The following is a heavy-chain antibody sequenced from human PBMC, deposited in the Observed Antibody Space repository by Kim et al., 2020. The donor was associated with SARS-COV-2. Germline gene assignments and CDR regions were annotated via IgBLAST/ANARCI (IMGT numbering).Heavy chain of an antibody. CDR1: GGSISSSSYY. D-gene: IGHD3-10*01. CDR3: ARSGGLWFGELLSFWYFDY. CDR2: IYYSGST. J-gene: IGHJ4*02. Sequence: SETLSLTCTVSGGSISSSSYYWGWIRQPPGKGLEWIGSIYYSGSTYYNPSLKSRVTISVDTSKNQFSLKLSSVTAADTAVYYCARSGGLWFGELLSFWYFDYWGPGTLVTVSS. V-gene: IGHV4-39*01.